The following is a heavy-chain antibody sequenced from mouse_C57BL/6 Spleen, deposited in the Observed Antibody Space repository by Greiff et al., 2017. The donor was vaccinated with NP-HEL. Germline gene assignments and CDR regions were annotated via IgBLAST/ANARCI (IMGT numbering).Heavy chain of an antibody. Sequence: EVQLVESGGGLVKPGGSLKLSCAASGFTFSSYAMSWVRQTPEKRLEWVATISDGGSYTYYPDNVQGRFTISRDNAKNNLYLQMSHLKSEDTAMYYCATMITWNYAMDYWGQGTSVTVSS. CDR3: ATMITWNYAMDY. J-gene: IGHJ4*01. V-gene: IGHV5-4*01. CDR1: GFTFSSYA. D-gene: IGHD2-4*01. CDR2: ISDGGSYT.